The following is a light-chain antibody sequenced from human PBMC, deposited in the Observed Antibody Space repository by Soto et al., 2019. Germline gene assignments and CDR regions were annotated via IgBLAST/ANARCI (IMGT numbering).Light chain of an antibody. Sequence: IQMTQSASSLSASVGDRVNITCGASQTVRSYLNWYPQKPGTVPTTPISATSNLQSGVPSRFSGRGFGTDFTLTISSMKPEDFATDYRQHSFTTPSFGQGTRLEIK. CDR2: ATS. CDR3: QHSFTTPS. CDR1: QTVRSY. V-gene: IGKV1-39*01. J-gene: IGKJ5*01.